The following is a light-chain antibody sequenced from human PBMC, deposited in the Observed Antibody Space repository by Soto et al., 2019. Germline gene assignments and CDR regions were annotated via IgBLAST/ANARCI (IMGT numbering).Light chain of an antibody. Sequence: DIQMTQSPSSLSAFVGDRVTITCRASQGISNYLAWYQQKPGKVPKLLIYAASTLQSVVPSLFSGSGSGTDFVLTISSLQPEDVTTCYCQKYNSAPWTFGQGTKVEIK. CDR3: QKYNSAPWT. CDR1: QGISNY. V-gene: IGKV1-27*01. J-gene: IGKJ1*01. CDR2: AAS.